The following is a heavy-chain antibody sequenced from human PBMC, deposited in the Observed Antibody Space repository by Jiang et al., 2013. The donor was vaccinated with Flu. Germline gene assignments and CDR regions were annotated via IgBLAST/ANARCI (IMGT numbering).Heavy chain of an antibody. V-gene: IGHV3-48*03. CDR1: GFTLSSYE. Sequence: LVQPGGSLRLSCAASGFTLSSYEMNWVRQASGKGLEWISYISYGAGDTLYADSVRGRFTISRDNAKNSLYLQMNSLGAEDTAVYYCVRDYYGSGTTLLDIWGQGTKVTVSS. J-gene: IGHJ3*02. D-gene: IGHD3-10*01. CDR3: VRDYYGSGTTLLDI. CDR2: ISYGAGDT.